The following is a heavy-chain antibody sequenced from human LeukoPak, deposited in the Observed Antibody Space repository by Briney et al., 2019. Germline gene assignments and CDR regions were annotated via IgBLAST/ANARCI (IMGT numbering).Heavy chain of an antibody. CDR1: GFSFSSYR. CDR3: ACLEYYYDSSGYGGLAAFDI. V-gene: IGHV3-74*01. Sequence: PGGSLRLSCAASGFSFSSYRMNWVRQAPGKGLVWVSRINSDGSSTSYADSVKGRFTISRDNAKNTLYLQMNSLRAEDTAVYYCACLEYYYDSSGYGGLAAFDIWGQGTMVTVSS. D-gene: IGHD3-22*01. CDR2: INSDGSST. J-gene: IGHJ3*02.